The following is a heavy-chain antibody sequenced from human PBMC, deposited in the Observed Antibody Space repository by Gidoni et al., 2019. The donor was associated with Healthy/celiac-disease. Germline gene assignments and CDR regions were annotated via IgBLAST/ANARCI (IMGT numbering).Heavy chain of an antibody. Sequence: QVQLQESGPGLVKPSQTLSLTCTVSRGSISSGDYYWSWIRQPPGKGLEWIGYIYYSGSTYYNPSLKSRVTISVDTSKNQFSLKLSSVTAADTAVYYCARVDSSGYDHFDYWGQGTLVTVSS. CDR3: ARVDSSGYDHFDY. CDR2: IYYSGST. CDR1: RGSISSGDYY. D-gene: IGHD5-12*01. J-gene: IGHJ4*02. V-gene: IGHV4-30-4*01.